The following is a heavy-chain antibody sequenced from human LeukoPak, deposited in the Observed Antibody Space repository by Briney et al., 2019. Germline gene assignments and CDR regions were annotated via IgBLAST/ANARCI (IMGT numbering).Heavy chain of an antibody. V-gene: IGHV3-66*01. Sequence: PGGSLRLSCAASGFTVSSNYMSWVRQAPGKGLEWVSVIYSGGSTYYADSVKGRFTISRDNSKNTLYLQMNSLRVEDTAVYYCAGASGWLYFDNWGQGTLVTVSS. D-gene: IGHD6-19*01. J-gene: IGHJ4*02. CDR3: AGASGWLYFDN. CDR2: IYSGGST. CDR1: GFTVSSNY.